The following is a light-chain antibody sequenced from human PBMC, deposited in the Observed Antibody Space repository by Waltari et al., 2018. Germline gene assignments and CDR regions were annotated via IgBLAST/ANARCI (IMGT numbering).Light chain of an antibody. CDR3: QAWDSSIGRVV. V-gene: IGLV3-1*01. J-gene: IGLJ2*01. CDR1: ELGNKY. CDR2: QDR. Sequence: SYELTQPPSVSVSPGQTASITCSGDELGNKYTCWYQQKPGQSPVLVIYQDRRRPSGIPGRFSGSNSGNTATLTISGTQAMDEADYFCQAWDSSIGRVVVGGGTQLTVL.